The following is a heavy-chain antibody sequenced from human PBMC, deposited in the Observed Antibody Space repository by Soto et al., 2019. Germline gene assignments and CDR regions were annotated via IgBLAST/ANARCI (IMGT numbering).Heavy chain of an antibody. Sequence: ASVKVSCKASGGTFSSYAISWVRQAPGQGLEWMGGIIPIFGTANYAQKFQGRVTITADESTSTAYMELSSLRSEDTAVDYCARDPLPVEYSSSSTDYWGQGTLVTVSS. CDR1: GGTFSSYA. CDR3: ARDPLPVEYSSSSTDY. V-gene: IGHV1-69*13. CDR2: IIPIFGTA. J-gene: IGHJ4*02. D-gene: IGHD6-6*01.